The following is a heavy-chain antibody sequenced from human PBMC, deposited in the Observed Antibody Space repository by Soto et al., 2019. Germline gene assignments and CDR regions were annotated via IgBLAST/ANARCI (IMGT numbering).Heavy chain of an antibody. D-gene: IGHD3-10*01. J-gene: IGHJ4*02. V-gene: IGHV1-46*01. CDR1: GYTFTSYY. Sequence: ASVKVSCKASGYTFTSYYMHWVRQAPGQGLEWMGIINPSGGSTSYAQKFQGRVTMTRDTSTSTVYMELSSLRSEDTAVYYCARDPVTPNGDYYFDYWGQGTLVTVSS. CDR3: ARDPVTPNGDYYFDY. CDR2: INPSGGST.